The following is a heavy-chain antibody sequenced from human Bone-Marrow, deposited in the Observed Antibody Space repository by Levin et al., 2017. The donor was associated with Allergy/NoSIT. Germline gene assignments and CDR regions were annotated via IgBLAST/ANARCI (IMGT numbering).Heavy chain of an antibody. CDR1: NYYISDGSF. CDR2: IYHTGIT. Sequence: SETLSLTCAVSNYYISDGSFWAWIRQPPGTGLECVGTIYHTGITYYNPSLKSRVDISVDTSKNQFSLRLTSLTAADTAVYYCARKSGTNYFDYWGQGALVTVSS. D-gene: IGHD1-26*01. CDR3: ARKSGTNYFDY. V-gene: IGHV4-38-2*01. J-gene: IGHJ4*02.